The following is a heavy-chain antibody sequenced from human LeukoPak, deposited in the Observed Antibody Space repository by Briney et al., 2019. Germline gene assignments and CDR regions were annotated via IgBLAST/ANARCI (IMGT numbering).Heavy chain of an antibody. V-gene: IGHV1-46*01. CDR1: GYTFTSYY. J-gene: IGHJ4*02. D-gene: IGHD3-22*01. CDR2: INPSGGST. CDR3: ASFSYYYDSSGYYSKEPLDY. Sequence: ASVKVSCKASGYTFTSYYMHWVRQAPGQGLEWMGLINPSGGSTSYAQKFQGRVTMTRDMSTSTVYMELSSLRSEDTAVYYCASFSYYYDSSGYYSKEPLDYWGQGTLVTVSS.